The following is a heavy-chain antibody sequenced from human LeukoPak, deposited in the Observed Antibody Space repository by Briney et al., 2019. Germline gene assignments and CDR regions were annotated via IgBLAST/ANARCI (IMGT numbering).Heavy chain of an antibody. Sequence: GGSLRLSCAASGFTFSSHWMQWVRQAPGKGQVWVSRINTDGSSTSYADSVKGRFTISRDNAKNSLYLQMNSLRAEDTAVYYCARSLRGTYFDYWGQGTLVTVSS. J-gene: IGHJ4*02. CDR1: GFTFSSHW. CDR3: ARSLRGTYFDY. V-gene: IGHV3-74*01. CDR2: INTDGSST. D-gene: IGHD5-12*01.